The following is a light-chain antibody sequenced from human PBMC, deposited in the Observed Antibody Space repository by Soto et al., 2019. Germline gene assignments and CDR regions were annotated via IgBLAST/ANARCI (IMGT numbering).Light chain of an antibody. CDR2: EVT. CDR3: SSYAGSNNLV. CDR1: SDDVGGYNY. Sequence: QSALTQPASVSGSPGQSITISCTGTSDDVGGYNYVSWYQQYPGKAPKLMIHEVTKRPSGVPDRFSGSKSGNTASLTVSGLQGEDEADYYCSSYAGSNNLVFGGGTKLTVL. J-gene: IGLJ2*01. V-gene: IGLV2-8*01.